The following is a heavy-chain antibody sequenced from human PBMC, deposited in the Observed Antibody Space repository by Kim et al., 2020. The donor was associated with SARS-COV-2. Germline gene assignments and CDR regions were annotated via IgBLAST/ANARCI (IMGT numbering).Heavy chain of an antibody. CDR3: ARDQTTATGGEVGYYYGMDV. CDR2: ISSSGNTI. D-gene: IGHD4-17*01. Sequence: GGSLRLSCAASGFTFSDYYMSWIRQAPGKGLEWVSYISSSGNTIYYSDSVKGRFTISRDNAKNSLYLQMNSLRAEDTAVYYCARDQTTATGGEVGYYYGMDVWGQGTTVTVSS. CDR1: GFTFSDYY. J-gene: IGHJ6*02. V-gene: IGHV3-11*01.